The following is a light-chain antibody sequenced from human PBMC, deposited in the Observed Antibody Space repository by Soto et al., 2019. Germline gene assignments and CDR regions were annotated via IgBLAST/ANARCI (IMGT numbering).Light chain of an antibody. Sequence: ETVLTQSPGTLSLSPGERATLSCRASQSVSRNNLVWYQQRPGQPPRLPIYGASSRATGIPDRFSGSGSGTDFSLTISRLEPEDFAVYYCQQYGKTFGQGTKVDIK. CDR2: GAS. V-gene: IGKV3-20*01. CDR3: QQYGKT. CDR1: QSVSRNN. J-gene: IGKJ1*01.